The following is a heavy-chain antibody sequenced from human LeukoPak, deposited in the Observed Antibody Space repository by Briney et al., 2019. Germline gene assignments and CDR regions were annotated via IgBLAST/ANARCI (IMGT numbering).Heavy chain of an antibody. J-gene: IGHJ4*02. V-gene: IGHV4-39*07. Sequence: PSETLSLTCTVSGGSISSTSYYWGWIRQPPWKGLECIGSIFYSGRTYFNPSLKSRVTISVDTSKNQFSLKLSSVTAADTAVYYCARIKYSGPVDYWGQGTLVTVSS. CDR3: ARIKYSGPVDY. CDR2: IFYSGRT. D-gene: IGHD5-12*01. CDR1: GGSISSTSYY.